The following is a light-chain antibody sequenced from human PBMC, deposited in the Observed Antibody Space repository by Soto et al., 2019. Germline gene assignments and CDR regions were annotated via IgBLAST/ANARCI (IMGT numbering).Light chain of an antibody. CDR3: QQLKTYPYT. J-gene: IGKJ2*01. V-gene: IGKV1-9*01. Sequence: IQLTQSPSSLSASVGDRVTVTCRASQDINKFLAWFQQKPGKAPNLLIFSASPLQSAVPSRFSGGVSRTDFTITIDSLQPEDFATYYCQQLKTYPYTFGQGTKLEIK. CDR2: SAS. CDR1: QDINKF.